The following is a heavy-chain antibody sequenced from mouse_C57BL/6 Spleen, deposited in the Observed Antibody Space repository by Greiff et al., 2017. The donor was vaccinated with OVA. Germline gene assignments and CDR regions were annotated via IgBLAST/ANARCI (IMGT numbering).Heavy chain of an antibody. CDR2: IWRGGST. Sequence: QVQLQQSGPGLVQPSQSLSITCTVSGFSLTSYGVHWVRQSPGKGLEWLGVIWRGGSTDYNAAFMFRLSITKDNSTSQVFFKMNSLQADDTAIYYCGAVVEGYAMDDWGQGTSVTVSS. D-gene: IGHD1-1*01. J-gene: IGHJ4*01. CDR3: GAVVEGYAMDD. V-gene: IGHV2-5*01. CDR1: GFSLTSYG.